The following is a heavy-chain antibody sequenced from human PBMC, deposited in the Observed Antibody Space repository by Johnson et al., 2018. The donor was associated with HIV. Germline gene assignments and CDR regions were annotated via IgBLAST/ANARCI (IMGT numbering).Heavy chain of an antibody. CDR2: IKSKSDGGTT. D-gene: IGHD4-17*01. CDR1: GFTFSSYA. J-gene: IGHJ3*02. V-gene: IGHV3-15*01. CDR3: AKDHDYGDAFDI. Sequence: VQLVESGGGLVQPGRSLRLSCAASGFTFSSYAMHWVRQAPGKGLEWVGHIKSKSDGGTTDYAAPVKGRFTISRDDSKNTLYLQMNSLRAEDTAVYYCAKDHDYGDAFDIWGQGTMVTVSS.